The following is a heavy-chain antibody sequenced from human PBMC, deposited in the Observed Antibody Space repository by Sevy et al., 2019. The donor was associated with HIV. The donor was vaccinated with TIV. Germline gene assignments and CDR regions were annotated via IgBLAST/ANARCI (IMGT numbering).Heavy chain of an antibody. CDR2: IKQDGSER. Sequence: GGSLRLSCEASGFTFSSYCMSWVRQAPGKGLEWVAKIKQDGSERYYLDSVKGRFTFSRDNTKNSLYLQMDSLRVEDTAEYYCVRGGEGFDYWGQGTLVTVSS. D-gene: IGHD2-21*01. CDR1: GFTFSSYC. J-gene: IGHJ4*02. CDR3: VRGGEGFDY. V-gene: IGHV3-7*01.